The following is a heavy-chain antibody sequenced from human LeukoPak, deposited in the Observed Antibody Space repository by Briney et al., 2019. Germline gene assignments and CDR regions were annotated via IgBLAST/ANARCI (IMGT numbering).Heavy chain of an antibody. Sequence: GGSLRLSCAASGFTFSDYYMSWVRQAPGKGLEWVSYISSSGSTIYYADSVKGRFTISRDNAKNSLYLQMNSLRAEDTAVYYCACWINSSWKSWFDPWGQGTLVTVSS. CDR1: GFTFSDYY. V-gene: IGHV3-11*01. CDR3: ACWINSSWKSWFDP. CDR2: ISSSGSTI. D-gene: IGHD6-19*01. J-gene: IGHJ5*02.